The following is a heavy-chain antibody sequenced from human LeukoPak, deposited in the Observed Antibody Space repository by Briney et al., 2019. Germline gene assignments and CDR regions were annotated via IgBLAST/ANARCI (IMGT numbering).Heavy chain of an antibody. J-gene: IGHJ4*02. V-gene: IGHV3-23*01. CDR2: MRGSGENT. Sequence: PGGSLRLSCTASGHTFTNHDMVWVRDAPGGGLEWLSRMRGSGENTYYDDSVKGRFTISRDNSKNTVHLQMNSLTAEDTAMYYCARRYCSNGNCFGFTLDCWGQGTLVTVSS. CDR1: GHTFTNHD. CDR3: ARRYCSNGNCFGFTLDC. D-gene: IGHD2-15*01.